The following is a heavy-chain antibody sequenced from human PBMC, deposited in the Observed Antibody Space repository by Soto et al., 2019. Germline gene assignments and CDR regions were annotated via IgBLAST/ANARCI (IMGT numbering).Heavy chain of an antibody. Sequence: SETLSLTCTVSGGSMSSNYWSWIRQSPGKGLEWIGFVYYGGTNYNPSFESRVTMSVDTPKNQFSLELNSVTAADTAVYYCVSYRGAFYFDHWGQGALATVSS. CDR3: VSYRGAFYFDH. CDR2: VYYGGT. V-gene: IGHV4-59*01. D-gene: IGHD4-4*01. CDR1: GGSMSSNY. J-gene: IGHJ4*02.